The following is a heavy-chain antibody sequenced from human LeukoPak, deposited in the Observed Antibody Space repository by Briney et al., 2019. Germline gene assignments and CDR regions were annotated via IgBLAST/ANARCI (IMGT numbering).Heavy chain of an antibody. Sequence: SETLSLTCTVSGGSISSSSYYWGWIRQPPGKGLEWIGSIYYSGSTYYNPSLKSRVTISVDTSKNQFSLKLSSVTAADTAVYYCARDGSHYYYYYMDVWGKGTTVTVSS. CDR3: ARDGSHYYYYYMDV. CDR1: GGSISSSSYY. CDR2: IYYSGST. D-gene: IGHD6-13*01. J-gene: IGHJ6*03. V-gene: IGHV4-39*07.